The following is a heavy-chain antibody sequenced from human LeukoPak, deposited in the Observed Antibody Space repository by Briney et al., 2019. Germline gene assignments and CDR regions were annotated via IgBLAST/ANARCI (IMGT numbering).Heavy chain of an antibody. CDR2: ISAYNGNT. J-gene: IGHJ4*02. CDR3: ARDEGGNSGFDY. Sequence: MGWISAYNGNTNYAQKLQGRVTMTTDTSTSTAYMELRSLRSDDTAVYYCARDEGGNSGFDYWGQGTLVTVSS. V-gene: IGHV1-18*01. D-gene: IGHD4-23*01.